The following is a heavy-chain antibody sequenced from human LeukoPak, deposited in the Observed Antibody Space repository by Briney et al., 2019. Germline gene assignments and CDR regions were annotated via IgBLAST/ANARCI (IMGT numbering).Heavy chain of an antibody. V-gene: IGHV5-51*01. Sequence: GGSLEISGQGSGSIFTSYWIGGARRVPGKGLEGMGIIYPGDSDTTYSPSFQGQVTISADKSISTAYLQWSSLKASDTAMYYCARQGSLSPSHKFFDYWGQGTLVTVSS. CDR3: ARQGSLSPSHKFFDY. CDR2: IYPGDSDT. J-gene: IGHJ4*02. D-gene: IGHD2/OR15-2a*01. CDR1: GSIFTSYW.